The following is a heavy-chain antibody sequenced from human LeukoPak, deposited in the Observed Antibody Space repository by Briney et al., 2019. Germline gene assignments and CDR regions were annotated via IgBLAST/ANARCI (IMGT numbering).Heavy chain of an antibody. Sequence: GASVTVSCKASGGTFTSYAISWVRQAPGPGLEWMGGIIPIFGTANYAQKFQGRVTITADESTSTAYMELSSLRSEDTAVYYCARDDCGCDCYLGYWGQGTLVTVSS. CDR2: IIPIFGTA. J-gene: IGHJ4*02. CDR3: ARDDCGCDCYLGY. CDR1: GGTFTSYA. D-gene: IGHD2-21*02. V-gene: IGHV1-69*13.